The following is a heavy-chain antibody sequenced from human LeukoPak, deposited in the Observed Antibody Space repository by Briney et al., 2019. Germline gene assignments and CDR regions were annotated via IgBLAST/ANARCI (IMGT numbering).Heavy chain of an antibody. CDR2: ISSSSSYI. D-gene: IGHD4-11*01. Sequence: GGSLRLSCEASGFTFSTYSMNWVRQAPGKGLEWVSSISSSSSYIYYADSVKGRFTLSRDNAKNSLYLQMNSLRAEDTAVYYCARAYGHNYRNAFDIWGQGTMVTVSS. CDR3: ARAYGHNYRNAFDI. J-gene: IGHJ3*02. CDR1: GFTFSTYS. V-gene: IGHV3-21*01.